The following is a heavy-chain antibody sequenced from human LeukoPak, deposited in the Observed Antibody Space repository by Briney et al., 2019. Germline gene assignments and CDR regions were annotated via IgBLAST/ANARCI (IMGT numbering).Heavy chain of an antibody. J-gene: IGHJ4*02. V-gene: IGHV4-59*01. CDR1: GGSISSYY. Sequence: SETLSLTCTVSGGSISSYYWSWIRQPPGKGLEWIGYIYYSGSTNYNPSLKSRVTISVDTSKNQFSLKLSSVTAADTAVYYCASSKTGTGYFDYWGQGTLVTVSS. CDR2: IYYSGST. CDR3: ASSKTGTGYFDY. D-gene: IGHD3/OR15-3a*01.